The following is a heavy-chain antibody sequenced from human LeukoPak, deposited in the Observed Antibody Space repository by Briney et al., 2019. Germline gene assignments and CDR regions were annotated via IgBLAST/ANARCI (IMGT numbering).Heavy chain of an antibody. Sequence: ASVKVSCKVSGYTLTELSMHWVRQAPGQGLEWMGIINPSGGTINYAQKFQGRVTMTRDTSTTTLYMELSSLRSEDTAVYYCARGRPGSGWSFDYWGQGTLVTVSS. D-gene: IGHD6-19*01. CDR2: INPSGGTI. J-gene: IGHJ4*02. CDR3: ARGRPGSGWSFDY. V-gene: IGHV1-46*01. CDR1: GYTLTELS.